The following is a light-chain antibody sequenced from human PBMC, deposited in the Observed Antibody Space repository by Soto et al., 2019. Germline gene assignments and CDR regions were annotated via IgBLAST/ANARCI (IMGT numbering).Light chain of an antibody. CDR2: GSS. CDR1: QSVSSN. V-gene: IGKV3-15*01. CDR3: QQYDNWPWT. Sequence: EIVMTQSPATLSVSPGERATLSCRASQSVSSNLAWYQQKPGQAPRLLIHGSSTRATGFPARFSGSGSGTEFTLTISSLQSEDFVVYYCQQYDNWPWTFGQGTKVEIK. J-gene: IGKJ1*01.